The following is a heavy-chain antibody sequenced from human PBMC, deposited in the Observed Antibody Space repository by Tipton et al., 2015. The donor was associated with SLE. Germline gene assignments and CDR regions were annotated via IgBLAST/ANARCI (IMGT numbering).Heavy chain of an antibody. V-gene: IGHV4-4*07. D-gene: IGHD7-27*01. J-gene: IGHJ3*02. CDR3: ARDLTGYDAFDI. Sequence: TLSLTCTVSGGSLNNHFCSWIRQSAGKGLEWIGSMYYRGSTYYNPSLESRVTMSLDTSKNQFSLKLNSVTAADTAVYHCARDLTGYDAFDIWGQGTMVTVSS. CDR1: GGSLNNHF. CDR2: MYYRGST.